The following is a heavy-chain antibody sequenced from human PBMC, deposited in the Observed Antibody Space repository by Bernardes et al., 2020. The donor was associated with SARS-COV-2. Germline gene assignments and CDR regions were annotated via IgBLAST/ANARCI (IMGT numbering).Heavy chain of an antibody. CDR3: ARADGSGWYGYGMDV. D-gene: IGHD6-19*01. V-gene: IGHV1-69*13. Sequence: SVKVSCKASGGTFSSYAISWVRQAPGQGLEWMGGIIPMFATANYAQKFQGRVTITADESTSTAYMELSSLRSEDTAVYYCARADGSGWYGYGMDVWGQGTTVTVSS. CDR1: GGTFSSYA. CDR2: IIPMFATA. J-gene: IGHJ6*02.